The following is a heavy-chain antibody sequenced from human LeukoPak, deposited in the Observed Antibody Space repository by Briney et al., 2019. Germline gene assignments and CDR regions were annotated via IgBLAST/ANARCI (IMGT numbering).Heavy chain of an antibody. J-gene: IGHJ3*02. V-gene: IGHV5-51*01. CDR3: ARQRRGGYDLKEGSDAFDI. CDR1: GYSFTSYW. Sequence: PGESLQISCKGSGYSFTSYWIGWVRQMPGKGLEWMGIIYPGDSDTRYSPSFQGQVTISADKSISTAYLQWSSLKASDTAMYYCARQRRGGYDLKEGSDAFDIWGQGTMVTVSS. CDR2: IYPGDSDT. D-gene: IGHD5-12*01.